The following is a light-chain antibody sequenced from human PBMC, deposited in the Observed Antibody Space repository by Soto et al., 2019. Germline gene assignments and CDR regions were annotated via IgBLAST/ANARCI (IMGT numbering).Light chain of an antibody. CDR1: QSVSSYY. Sequence: EIVLTQSPGTLSLSPGERATLSYRASQSVSSYYLAWYQQKPGQAPRLLIYGASSRSTGIPDRFSGSGSETDFTLTISRLEPEDFAVYYCQRYGTSLTWTFGQGTKVDIK. V-gene: IGKV3-20*01. J-gene: IGKJ1*01. CDR3: QRYGTSLTWT. CDR2: GAS.